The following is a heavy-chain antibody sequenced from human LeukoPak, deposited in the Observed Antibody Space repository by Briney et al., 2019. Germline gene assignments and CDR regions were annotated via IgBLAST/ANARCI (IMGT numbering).Heavy chain of an antibody. CDR3: ARGPYNILTGYSYYSDY. Sequence: PGGSLRLSCAASGFTFSSYSMNWVRQAPGKGLEWVSYISSSSTIYYADSVKGRFTISRDNAKNSLYLQVNSLRAEDTAVYYCARGPYNILTGYSYYSDYWGQGTLVTVSS. J-gene: IGHJ4*02. V-gene: IGHV3-48*01. CDR1: GFTFSSYS. D-gene: IGHD3-9*01. CDR2: ISSSSTI.